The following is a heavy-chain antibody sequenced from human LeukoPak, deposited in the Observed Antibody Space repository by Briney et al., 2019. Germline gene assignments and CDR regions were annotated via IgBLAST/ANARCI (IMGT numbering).Heavy chain of an antibody. D-gene: IGHD2-15*01. CDR1: GYTFTSYD. CDR2: MNPNSGNT. V-gene: IGHV1-8*01. Sequence: ASVKVSCKASGYTFTSYDISWVRQATGQGLEWMGWMNPNSGNTGYAQKFQGRVTMTRNTSISTAYMELSSLRSEDTAVYYCARVAYRYCSGGSCYSGLGYWGQGTLVTVSS. CDR3: ARVAYRYCSGGSCYSGLGY. J-gene: IGHJ4*02.